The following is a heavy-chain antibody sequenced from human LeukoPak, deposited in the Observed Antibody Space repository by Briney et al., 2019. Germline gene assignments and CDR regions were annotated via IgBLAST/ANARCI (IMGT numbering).Heavy chain of an antibody. D-gene: IGHD3-22*01. Sequence: ASVKVSCKASGYTFTGYYMHWVRQAPGQGLEWMGWINPNSGDTNYAQKFQGRVTMTRDTSISTAYMELSRLRYDDTAVYCCARDISFYDSSGYKPPWGQGTLVTVSS. V-gene: IGHV1-2*02. CDR3: ARDISFYDSSGYKPP. CDR1: GYTFTGYY. CDR2: INPNSGDT. J-gene: IGHJ5*02.